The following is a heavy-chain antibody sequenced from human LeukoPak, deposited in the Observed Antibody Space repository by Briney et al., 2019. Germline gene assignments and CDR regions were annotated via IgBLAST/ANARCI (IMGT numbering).Heavy chain of an antibody. CDR1: GFPFDDYA. CDR2: ISGKSDSI. V-gene: IGHV3-9*01. Sequence: GGSLRLSCAASGFPFDDYAMHWVRQAPGKGLEWVSGISGKSDSIRYADSVKGRFTCSRDNAKNSLYLEMNSLRPEDTAFYYCAKDGGHSSVLYYFESWGQGTLVTVSS. D-gene: IGHD6-19*01. J-gene: IGHJ4*02. CDR3: AKDGGHSSVLYYFES.